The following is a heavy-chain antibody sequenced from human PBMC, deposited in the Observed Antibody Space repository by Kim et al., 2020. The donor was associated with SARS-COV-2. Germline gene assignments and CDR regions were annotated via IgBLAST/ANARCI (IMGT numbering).Heavy chain of an antibody. Sequence: FTISRDNAKNTLYLQMNSLRAEDTAVYYCARDPTYYDILTGYSPYYFDYWGQGTLVTVSS. J-gene: IGHJ4*02. CDR3: ARDPTYYDILTGYSPYYFDY. V-gene: IGHV3-74*01. D-gene: IGHD3-9*01.